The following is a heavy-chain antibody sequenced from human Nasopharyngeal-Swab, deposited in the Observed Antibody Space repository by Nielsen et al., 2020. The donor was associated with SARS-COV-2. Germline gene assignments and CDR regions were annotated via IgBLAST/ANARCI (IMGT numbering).Heavy chain of an antibody. CDR3: ARVLEYSSSSPWFDP. V-gene: IGHV1-3*01. J-gene: IGHJ5*02. CDR2: INAGNGNT. Sequence: ASVKVSCKASGYTFTSYAMHWVRQAPGQRLEWMGWINAGNGNTKYSQKFQGRVTITRDTSASTAYMELSSLRSEDTAVYYCARVLEYSSSSPWFDPWGQGTLVTVPS. D-gene: IGHD6-6*01. CDR1: GYTFTSYA.